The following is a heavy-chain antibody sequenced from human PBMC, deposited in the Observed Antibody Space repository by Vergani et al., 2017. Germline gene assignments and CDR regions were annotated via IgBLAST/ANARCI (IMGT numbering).Heavy chain of an antibody. CDR2: INHSGST. CDR1: GGSFSGYY. D-gene: IGHD3-22*01. V-gene: IGHV4-34*01. Sequence: VQLQQWGAGLLKPSETLSLTCAVYGGSFSGYYWSWNRQPPGKGLEWIGEINHSGSTNYNPSLKSRVTISVDTSKNQFSLKLSSVTAADTAVYYCARRPYYYDSSGYSKYYYYGMDVWGQGTTVTVSS. CDR3: ARRPYYYDSSGYSKYYYYGMDV. J-gene: IGHJ6*02.